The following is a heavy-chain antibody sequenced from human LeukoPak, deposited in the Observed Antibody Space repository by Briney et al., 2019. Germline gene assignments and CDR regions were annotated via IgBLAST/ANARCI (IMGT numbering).Heavy chain of an antibody. V-gene: IGHV3-21*06. CDR3: TRGSNCDS. D-gene: IGHD4-11*01. Sequence: GGSLRLSCEGSGFIFSNFSMNWVRQAPGKGLEWVSTFSSRSGSIYYADSVKGRFTITRDNAKNSLFLQMNGLRVDDTAVYFCTRGSNCDSWGQGTLVTVSS. J-gene: IGHJ4*02. CDR2: FSSRSGSI. CDR1: GFIFSNFS.